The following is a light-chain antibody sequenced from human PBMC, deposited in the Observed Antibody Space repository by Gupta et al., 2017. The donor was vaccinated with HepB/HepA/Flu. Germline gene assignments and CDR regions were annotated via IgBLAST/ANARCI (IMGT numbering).Light chain of an antibody. CDR3: QQRSNWPLT. V-gene: IGKV3-11*01. J-gene: IGKJ3*01. Sequence: DIVLTPSPATLSLSPGERATLSCRASQSVSSYLAWFQQKPGKAPRLLIYDASNRETGIPARFSGSGSGTDFTLTISSLEPEDFAVYYCQQRSNWPLTFGPGTKVDIK. CDR2: DAS. CDR1: QSVSSY.